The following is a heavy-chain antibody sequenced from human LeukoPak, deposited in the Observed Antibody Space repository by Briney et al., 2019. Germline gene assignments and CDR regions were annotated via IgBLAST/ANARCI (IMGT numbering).Heavy chain of an antibody. Sequence: GGSLRLSCAGSGFTVSNNYMSWVRQAPGKGLEWVSVIYSSGSTYYADSVKGRFTISRDNAKNSLYLQMNSLRAEDTAVYYCARDERYGYYYYGMDVWGQGTTVTVS. D-gene: IGHD3-10*01. CDR3: ARDERYGYYYYGMDV. V-gene: IGHV3-66*01. J-gene: IGHJ6*02. CDR1: GFTVSNNY. CDR2: IYSSGST.